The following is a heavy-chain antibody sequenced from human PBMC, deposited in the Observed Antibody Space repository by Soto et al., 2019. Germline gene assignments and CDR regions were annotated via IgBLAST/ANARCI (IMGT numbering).Heavy chain of an antibody. CDR1: GYTFTSYG. CDR2: ISAYNRNT. Sequence: QVQLVQSGAEVKKPGASVKVSCKASGYTFTSYGISWVRQAPGQGLEWMGRISAYNRNTNYAQKLQSTVTMTPDTSTTTAYMELRSLRSDDTAVYYCARDHSGNPFYWGQGTLVTVSS. D-gene: IGHD1-26*01. J-gene: IGHJ4*02. CDR3: ARDHSGNPFY. V-gene: IGHV1-18*01.